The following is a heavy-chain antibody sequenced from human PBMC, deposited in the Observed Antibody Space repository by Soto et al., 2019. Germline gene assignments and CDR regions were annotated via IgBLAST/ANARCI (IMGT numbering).Heavy chain of an antibody. CDR3: ARGYSSSWYRPYYFDY. J-gene: IGHJ4*02. CDR2: IKQDGSEK. Sequence: EVQLVESGGGLVQPGGSLRLSCAASGFTFSSYWMSWVRQAPGKGLEWVANIKQDGSEKYYVDSVKGRFTISRDNAKNSLYLQMNSLRAEDTAVYYCARGYSSSWYRPYYFDYWGQGTLVTVSS. D-gene: IGHD6-13*01. V-gene: IGHV3-7*01. CDR1: GFTFSSYW.